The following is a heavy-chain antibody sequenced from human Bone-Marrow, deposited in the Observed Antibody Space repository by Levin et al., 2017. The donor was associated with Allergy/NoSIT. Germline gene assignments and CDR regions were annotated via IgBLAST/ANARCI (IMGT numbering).Heavy chain of an antibody. V-gene: IGHV1-2*06. CDR3: ARDSSNWSSFDS. Sequence: ASVKVPCTASGYTFTAFSIHWVRQAPGQGLEWVGRINSNSGATNYGQKFQGRVTLTRDTSLNTAYMEVYSLKSGDTAVYFCARDSSNWSSFDSWGQGTLVTVSS. J-gene: IGHJ4*02. CDR1: GYTFTAFS. CDR2: INSNSGAT. D-gene: IGHD6-13*01.